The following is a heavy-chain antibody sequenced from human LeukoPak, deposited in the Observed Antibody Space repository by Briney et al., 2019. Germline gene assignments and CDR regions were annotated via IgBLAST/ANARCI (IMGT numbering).Heavy chain of an antibody. D-gene: IGHD2-21*02. CDR2: MKQDGSEK. CDR3: ARDKMTGDSYFDS. J-gene: IGHJ4*02. Sequence: GGSLRLSCAASGFTFSNYGMHWVRQAPGKGLEWVANMKQDGSEKYYVDSVKGRFTISRDNAKNSVYLQMNSLRAEDTAVYNCARDKMTGDSYFDSWGQGTLVIVSS. V-gene: IGHV3-7*01. CDR1: GFTFSNYG.